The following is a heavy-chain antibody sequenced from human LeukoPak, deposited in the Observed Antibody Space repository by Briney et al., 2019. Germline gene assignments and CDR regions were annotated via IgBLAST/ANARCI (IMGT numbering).Heavy chain of an antibody. V-gene: IGHV3-30*18. Sequence: PGGSLRLSCAASGFTFSSYGMHWVRQAPGKGLEWVAVISYDGSNKYYADSVKGRFTISRDNSKNTLYLQMNSLRAEDTAVYYCAKDSSYGSVGANYYYYYGMDVWGQGTTVTVSS. CDR3: AKDSSYGSVGANYYYYYGMDV. J-gene: IGHJ6*02. CDR2: ISYDGSNK. D-gene: IGHD5-18*01. CDR1: GFTFSSYG.